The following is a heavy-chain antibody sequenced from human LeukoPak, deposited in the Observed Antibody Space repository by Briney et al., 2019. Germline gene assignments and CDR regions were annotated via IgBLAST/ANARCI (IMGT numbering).Heavy chain of an antibody. CDR2: IYYSGST. CDR3: ARISLVGVAADY. V-gene: IGHV4-59*12. Sequence: SETLSLTCTVSGGSISSYYWSWIRQPPGKGLEWIGYIYYSGSTNYNPSLKSRVTISVDTSKNQFSLKLSSVTAADTAVYYCARISLVGVAADYWGQGTLVTVSS. D-gene: IGHD6-19*01. CDR1: GGSISSYY. J-gene: IGHJ4*02.